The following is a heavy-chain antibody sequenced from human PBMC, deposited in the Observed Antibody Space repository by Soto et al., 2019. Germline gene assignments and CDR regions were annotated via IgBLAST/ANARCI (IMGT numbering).Heavy chain of an antibody. Sequence: GSLRLSFAASGFTVSSYGIHWVRQAPGKGLEWVALISYDGSNKYYADSVKGRFTISRDNSKNTLYLQMNSLRAEDTAMYYCAKDAPYYYDSSGYYGPFDYWGQGTLVTVSS. CDR2: ISYDGSNK. J-gene: IGHJ4*02. V-gene: IGHV3-30*18. CDR3: AKDAPYYYDSSGYYGPFDY. CDR1: GFTVSSYG. D-gene: IGHD3-22*01.